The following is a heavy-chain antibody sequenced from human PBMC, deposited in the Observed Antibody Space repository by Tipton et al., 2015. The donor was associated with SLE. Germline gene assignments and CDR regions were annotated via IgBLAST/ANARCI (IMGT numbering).Heavy chain of an antibody. J-gene: IGHJ4*02. CDR1: GGSINSGDYS. D-gene: IGHD3-3*01. V-gene: IGHV4-30-2*01. CDR2: IFHSGNA. CDR3: ARDPYDSWSDYQATFDY. Sequence: TLSLTCAVSGGSINSGDYSWSWIRQPPGKGLEWIGYIFHSGNAYYNPSLKSRVTISVDMSRNQFSLRLDSVTAADTAVYYCARDPYDSWSDYQATFDYWGQGTLVTVSP.